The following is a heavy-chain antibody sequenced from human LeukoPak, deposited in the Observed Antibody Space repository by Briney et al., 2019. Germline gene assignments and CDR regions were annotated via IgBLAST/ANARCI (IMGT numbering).Heavy chain of an antibody. D-gene: IGHD1-7*01. CDR3: ARRKTGTTTPFDY. V-gene: IGHV4-4*09. CDR1: GGSISSHY. J-gene: IGHJ4*02. CDR2: IYTSGST. Sequence: PSETLSLTCTVSGGSISSHYWSWIRQPPGKGLEWIGYIYTSGSTNYNPSLKSRVTISVDTSKNQFSLKLSSVTAADTAVYYCARRKTGTTTPFDYWGQGTLVTVSS.